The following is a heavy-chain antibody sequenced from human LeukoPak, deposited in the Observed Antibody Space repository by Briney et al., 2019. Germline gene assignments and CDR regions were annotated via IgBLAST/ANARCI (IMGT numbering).Heavy chain of an antibody. J-gene: IGHJ4*02. V-gene: IGHV5-51*01. CDR2: MYPGDSDT. D-gene: IGHD6-13*01. CDR1: GYRFTSYW. CDR3: AKRSIAATNTYYFDY. Sequence: GESLQISCQGSGYRFTSYWIAWGRQLPGKGLEWMGIMYPGDSDTRYSPSFQGQVTISADKSISTAYLQWSSLKASDTAMYYCAKRSIAATNTYYFDYWGQGTLVTVSS.